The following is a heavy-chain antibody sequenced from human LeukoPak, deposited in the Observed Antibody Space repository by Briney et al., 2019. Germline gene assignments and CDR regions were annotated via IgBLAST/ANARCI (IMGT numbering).Heavy chain of an antibody. CDR2: ISSSSSYV. CDR3: ARGVDEGRGFYYYGMDV. CDR1: GFTFSSYS. J-gene: IGHJ6*02. V-gene: IGHV3-21*01. Sequence: SGGSLRLSCAASGFTFSSYSMNWVRQAPGKGLEWVSSISSSSSYVYYADSVKGRFTISRDNAKNSLYLQMNSLRAEDTAVYYCARGVDEGRGFYYYGMDVWGQGTTVTVSS. D-gene: IGHD3-10*01.